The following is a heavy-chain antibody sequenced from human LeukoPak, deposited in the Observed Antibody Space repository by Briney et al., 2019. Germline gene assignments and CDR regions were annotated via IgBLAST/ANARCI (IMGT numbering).Heavy chain of an antibody. CDR1: GDSISSGDYY. V-gene: IGHV4-61*02. CDR3: ARAVDEYCYSTNCLYNWFDP. Sequence: SETLSLTCTVSGDSISSGDYYWSWIRQPAGKGLEWIGRIYTSGSANYNPSLKSRVTMSVDTSKNQFSLKLYSVTAADTAVYYCARAVDEYCYSTNCLYNWFDPWGQGTLVTVSS. J-gene: IGHJ5*02. D-gene: IGHD2/OR15-2a*01. CDR2: IYTSGSA.